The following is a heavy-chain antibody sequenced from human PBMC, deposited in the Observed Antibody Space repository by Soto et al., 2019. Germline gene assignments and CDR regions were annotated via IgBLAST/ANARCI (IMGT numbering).Heavy chain of an antibody. CDR2: ISYDGSNK. CDR1: GFTFSSYG. CDR3: AKGGDSGGMDV. J-gene: IGHJ6*02. Sequence: HPGGSLRLSCAASGFTFSSYGMHWVRQAPGKGLEWVAIISYDGSNKYYADSVKGRFTISRDNSKNTLYLQMNSLRAEDTAVYYCAKGGDSGGMDVWGQGTTVTVSS. V-gene: IGHV3-30*18. D-gene: IGHD3-10*01.